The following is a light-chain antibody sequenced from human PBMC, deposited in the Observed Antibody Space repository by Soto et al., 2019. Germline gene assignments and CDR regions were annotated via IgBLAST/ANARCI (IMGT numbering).Light chain of an antibody. CDR3: SSYTSSSTQG. V-gene: IGLV2-14*01. CDR2: DVS. CDR1: SSDVGGYNY. J-gene: IGLJ3*02. Sequence: QSALTQPASVSGSPGQSITIFCTGTSSDVGGYNYVSWYQQHPGKAPKLMIYDVSNRPSGVSNRFSGSKSGNTASLTISGLQAEDEADYYCSSYTSSSTQGFGEGTKLTVL.